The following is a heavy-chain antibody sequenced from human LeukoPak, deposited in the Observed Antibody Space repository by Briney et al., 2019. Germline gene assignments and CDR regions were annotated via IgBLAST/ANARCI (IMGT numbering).Heavy chain of an antibody. CDR3: AAGSSGWYVDY. V-gene: IGHV1-2*02. CDR2: INPNSGGT. Sequence: ASVMVSCKASGYTFTGYYVHWVRQAPGQGLEWLAWINPNSGGTNYAQKFQERVTITRDMSTGTAYMELSSLRSEDTAMYYCAAGSSGWYVDYWGQGTLVTVSS. J-gene: IGHJ4*02. D-gene: IGHD6-19*01. CDR1: GYTFTGYY.